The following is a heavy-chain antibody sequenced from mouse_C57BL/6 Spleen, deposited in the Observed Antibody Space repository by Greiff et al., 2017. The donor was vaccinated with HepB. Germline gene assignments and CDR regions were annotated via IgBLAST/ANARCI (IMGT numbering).Heavy chain of an antibody. CDR2: ISSGGDYI. D-gene: IGHD3-2*01. V-gene: IGHV5-9-1*02. CDR1: GFTFSSYA. CDR3: TREDSKRTWFAY. J-gene: IGHJ3*01. Sequence: EVMLVESGEGLVKPGGSLKLSCAASGFTFSSYAMSWVRQTPEKRLEWVAYISSGGDYIYYADTVKGRFTISRDNARNTLYLQMSSLKSEDTAMYYCTREDSKRTWFAYWGQGTLVTVSA.